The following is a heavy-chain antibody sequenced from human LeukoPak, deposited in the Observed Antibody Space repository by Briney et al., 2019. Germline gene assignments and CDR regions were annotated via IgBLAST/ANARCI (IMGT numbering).Heavy chain of an antibody. V-gene: IGHV4-34*01. CDR2: INHSGST. CDR1: GGSLSGYY. Sequence: SETLSLTCAVYGGSLSGYYWSWIRQPPGKGLEWIGEINHSGSTNYNPSLKSRVTISVDTSKNQFSLKLSSVTAADTAVYYCARGHGGSFHDAFDIWGQGTMVAVSS. J-gene: IGHJ3*02. D-gene: IGHD2-15*01. CDR3: ARGHGGSFHDAFDI.